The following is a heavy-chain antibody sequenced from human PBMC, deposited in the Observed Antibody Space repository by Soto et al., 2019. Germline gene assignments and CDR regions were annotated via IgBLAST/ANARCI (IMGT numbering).Heavy chain of an antibody. CDR3: ARVSGRGCYNWFAP. CDR2: IMPLFGTT. Sequence: SVKVSCKASGGNFSSHGISWVRQAPGQGLEFMGGIMPLFGTTNYAQKFRGRVTVTADESTRTVYMELSSLGSEDTAIYYCARVSGRGCYNWFAPWGREPRAPS. CDR1: GGNFSSHG. J-gene: IGHJ5*02. V-gene: IGHV1-69*13. D-gene: IGHD3-10*01.